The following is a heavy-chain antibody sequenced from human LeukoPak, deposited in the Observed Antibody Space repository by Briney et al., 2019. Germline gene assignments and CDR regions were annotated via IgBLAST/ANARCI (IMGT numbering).Heavy chain of an antibody. Sequence: GASVKVSCKASGYTFTSYGISWVRQAPGQGLEWMGWISAYNGNTNYAQKLQGRVTMTRDTSISTAYMELSRLRSDDTAVYYCARQGSGYDFDYWGQGTLVTVSS. CDR3: ARQGSGYDFDY. V-gene: IGHV1-18*01. CDR2: ISAYNGNT. CDR1: GYTFTSYG. J-gene: IGHJ4*02. D-gene: IGHD5-12*01.